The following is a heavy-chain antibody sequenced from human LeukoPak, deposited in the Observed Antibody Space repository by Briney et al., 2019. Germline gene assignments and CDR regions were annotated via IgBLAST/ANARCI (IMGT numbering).Heavy chain of an antibody. Sequence: ASVRVSCKASGYTFTGYYMHWVRQAPGQGLEWMGWINPNSGGTNYAQKFQGRVTMTRDTSISTAYMELSRLRSDDTAVYYCARNHRTMIVVPFGYWGQGTLVTVSS. V-gene: IGHV1-2*02. CDR3: ARNHRTMIVVPFGY. D-gene: IGHD3-22*01. J-gene: IGHJ4*02. CDR2: INPNSGGT. CDR1: GYTFTGYY.